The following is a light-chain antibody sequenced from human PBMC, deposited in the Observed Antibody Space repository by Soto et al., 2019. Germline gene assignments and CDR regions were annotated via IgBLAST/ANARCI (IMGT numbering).Light chain of an antibody. CDR2: DDS. Sequence: SYELTQPPSVSVAPGQTARIACGGNNIVTKSVHWYQQRPSQAPVLVVYDDSDRPSGTPERFSGSNSGNTATLTISRVEVGDEADYYCQVWDSGTDHVVFGGGTKLTVL. V-gene: IGLV3-21*02. CDR1: NIVTKS. CDR3: QVWDSGTDHVV. J-gene: IGLJ2*01.